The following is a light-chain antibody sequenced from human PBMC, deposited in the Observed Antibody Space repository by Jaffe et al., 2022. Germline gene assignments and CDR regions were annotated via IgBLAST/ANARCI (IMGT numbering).Light chain of an antibody. V-gene: IGLV1-44*01. J-gene: IGLJ1*01. CDR2: SNN. Sequence: QSVLTQPPSASAPPGQGVNISCSGSTSNIGSNAVNWYRQLPGMAPQLLIFSNNQRPSGVPDRFSGSKSASSASLVISGLQSDDEADYFCAAWDDTLNGVFFGVGTKVTVL. CDR1: TSNIGSNA. CDR3: AAWDDTLNGVF.